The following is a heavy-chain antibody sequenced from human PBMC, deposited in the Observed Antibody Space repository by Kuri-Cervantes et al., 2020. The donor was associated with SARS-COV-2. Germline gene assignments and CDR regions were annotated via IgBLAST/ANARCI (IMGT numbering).Heavy chain of an antibody. D-gene: IGHD2-21*01. J-gene: IGHJ5*02. Sequence: GESLKISCAASGFTFSSYAMHWVRQAPGKGLEWVAVISYDGSNKYYADSVKGRFTISRDNSKHTLYLQMNSLRAEDTAVYYCARDGIGFDPWGQGTLVTVSS. CDR3: ARDGIGFDP. CDR2: ISYDGSNK. CDR1: GFTFSSYA. V-gene: IGHV3-30-3*01.